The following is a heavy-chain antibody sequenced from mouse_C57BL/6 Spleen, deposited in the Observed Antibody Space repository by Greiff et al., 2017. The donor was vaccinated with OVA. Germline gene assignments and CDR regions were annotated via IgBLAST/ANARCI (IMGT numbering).Heavy chain of an antibody. CDR1: GFTFSSYA. J-gene: IGHJ1*03. Sequence: EVQVVESGGGLVKPGGSLKLSCAASGFTFSSYAMSWVRQTPEKRLEWVATISDGGSYTYYPDNVKGRFTISRDNAKTNLYLQMSHLKSEDTAMYYCARDLGYGSTHWYFDVWGTGTTVTVSS. V-gene: IGHV5-4*01. CDR2: ISDGGSYT. D-gene: IGHD1-1*01. CDR3: ARDLGYGSTHWYFDV.